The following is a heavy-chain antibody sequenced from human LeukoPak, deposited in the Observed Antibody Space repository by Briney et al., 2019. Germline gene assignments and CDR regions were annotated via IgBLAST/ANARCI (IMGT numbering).Heavy chain of an antibody. V-gene: IGHV1-2*02. CDR1: GYTFTGYY. J-gene: IGHJ4*02. Sequence: GASVKVSCKASGYTFTGYYMHWVRQAPGQGLEWMGWINPNSGGTNYAQKFQGRVTMTRDTSISTAYMELSRLRSDDTAVYYCATLAGEDIVVVPAAFDYWGQGTLVTVSS. D-gene: IGHD2-2*01. CDR3: ATLAGEDIVVVPAAFDY. CDR2: INPNSGGT.